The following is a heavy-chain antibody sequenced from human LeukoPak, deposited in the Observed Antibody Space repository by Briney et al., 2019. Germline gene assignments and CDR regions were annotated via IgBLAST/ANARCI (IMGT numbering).Heavy chain of an antibody. J-gene: IGHJ4*02. CDR3: ARGNIKFDY. CDR1: GFTFSTYI. Sequence: GGSLRLSCAASGFTFSTYIMNWVRQAPGKGLEWVSSISSSSDYIYYVDSVKGRFTISRDNAKNSLYLQMNSLRAKDTAVYYCARGNIKFDYWGQGTLATVSS. CDR2: ISSSSDYI. V-gene: IGHV3-21*01.